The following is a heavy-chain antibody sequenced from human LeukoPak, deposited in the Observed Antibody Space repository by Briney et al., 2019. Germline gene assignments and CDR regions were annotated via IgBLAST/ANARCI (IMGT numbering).Heavy chain of an antibody. V-gene: IGHV1-18*01. CDR1: GYTFTSYG. CDR3: ARSGPLPGGAAGTGYYFDY. D-gene: IGHD6-13*01. CDR2: IGAYNGNT. J-gene: IGHJ4*02. Sequence: ASVKVSCKASGYTFTSYGISWVRQAPGQGLGWMGWIGAYNGNTNYAQKLQGRVTMTTDTSTSTAYMELRSLRSDDTAVYYCARSGPLPGGAAGTGYYFDYWGQGTLVTVSS.